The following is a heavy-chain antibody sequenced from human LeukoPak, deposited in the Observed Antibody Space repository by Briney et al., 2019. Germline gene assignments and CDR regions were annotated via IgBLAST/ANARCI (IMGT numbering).Heavy chain of an antibody. J-gene: IGHJ3*02. CDR1: GYTLTAYY. CDR2: INPNSGGT. V-gene: IGHV1-2*06. CDR3: ARDPFYCGGDCYAFDI. D-gene: IGHD2-21*02. Sequence: ASVKVSCKASGYTLTAYYIYWVRQAPGQGLEWMGRINPNSGGTDYAQNFQGRVTMTRDTSISTAYMELSRLRSEDTAVYYCARDPFYCGGDCYAFDIWGQGTMVTVSS.